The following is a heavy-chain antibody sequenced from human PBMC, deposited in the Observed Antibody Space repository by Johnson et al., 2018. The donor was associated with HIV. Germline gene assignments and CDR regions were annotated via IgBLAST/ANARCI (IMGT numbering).Heavy chain of an antibody. CDR2: IYNGGDK. D-gene: IGHD2-21*02. V-gene: IGHV3-66*01. Sequence: EKLVESGGGLVQPGGSLRLSCAASGLTISDNYMSWVRQAPGNGLEWVSVIYNGGDKFYADSVKGRFFISRDNSKSTLFLQMNSLRAEDSAAYYCARGGGADCGGDCLRTFDIWGQGTMVTVYS. CDR3: ARGGGADCGGDCLRTFDI. CDR1: GLTISDNY. J-gene: IGHJ3*02.